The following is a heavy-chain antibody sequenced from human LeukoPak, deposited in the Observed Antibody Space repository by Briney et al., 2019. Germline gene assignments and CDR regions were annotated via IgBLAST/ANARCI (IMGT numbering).Heavy chain of an antibody. J-gene: IGHJ4*02. CDR1: GFTFSSNG. CDR3: AKEALY. CDR2: IQYDGSKK. V-gene: IGHV3-30*02. Sequence: GGSLRLSCVASGFTFSSNGMHWVRQAPGKGLEWVTFIQYDGSKKYYADSVKGRFTISRDNSKNTLYLEMNSLRAEDTAVYYCAKEALYWGQGTLVTVSS.